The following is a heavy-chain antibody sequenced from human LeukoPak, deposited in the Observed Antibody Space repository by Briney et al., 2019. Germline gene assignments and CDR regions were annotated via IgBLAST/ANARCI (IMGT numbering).Heavy chain of an antibody. J-gene: IGHJ4*02. CDR2: IYYIGST. CDR3: ARDYYDSSGYRNY. Sequence: SETLSLTCTVSGGSISSYYWSWIRQPPGKGLEWIGYIYYIGSTNYNPSLKSRVTISVDTSKNQFSLKLSSVTAADTAVYYCARDYYDSSGYRNYWGQGTLVTVSS. CDR1: GGSISSYY. V-gene: IGHV4-59*12. D-gene: IGHD3-22*01.